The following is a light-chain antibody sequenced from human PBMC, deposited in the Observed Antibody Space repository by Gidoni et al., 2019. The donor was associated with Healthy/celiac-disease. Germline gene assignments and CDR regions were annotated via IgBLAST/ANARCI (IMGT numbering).Light chain of an antibody. CDR1: SSNIGAGYD. CDR3: QSYDSSLSNVV. Sequence: QPVPTQPPSVSGAPGQRVTISCNGSSSNIGAGYDVHWYQQLPGTAPKLLIYGNSNRPSGVPDRFSGSKSGTSASLAITGLQAEAEADYYCQSYDSSLSNVVFGGGTKLTVL. V-gene: IGLV1-40*01. CDR2: GNS. J-gene: IGLJ2*01.